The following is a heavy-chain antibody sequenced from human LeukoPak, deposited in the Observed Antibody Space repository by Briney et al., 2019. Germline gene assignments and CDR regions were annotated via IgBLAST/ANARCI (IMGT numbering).Heavy chain of an antibody. CDR3: ARTGYMDV. J-gene: IGHJ6*03. Sequence: GGSLRLSCAASGFTFDDYAMHWVRQAPGKGLEWVSGISWNRGSIGYADSVKGRFTISRDNAKNSLYLQMNSLRAEDTAVYYCARTGYMDVWGKGTTVTVSS. CDR2: ISWNRGSI. CDR1: GFTFDDYA. V-gene: IGHV3-9*01. D-gene: IGHD1-14*01.